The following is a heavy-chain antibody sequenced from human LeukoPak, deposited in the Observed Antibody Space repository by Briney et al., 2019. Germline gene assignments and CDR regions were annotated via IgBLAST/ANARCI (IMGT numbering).Heavy chain of an antibody. CDR2: INHRGST. CDR1: GGSFSGYY. V-gene: IGHV4-34*01. CDR3: ARGRRYYYDSSGYREAFDI. D-gene: IGHD3-22*01. Sequence: PSETLSLTCAVYGGSFSGYYWSWIRQPPGKGLEWIGEINHRGSTNYNPSLKSRVTISVDTSKNQFSLKLSSVTAADTAVYYCARGRRYYYDSSGYREAFDIWGQGTMVTVSS. J-gene: IGHJ3*02.